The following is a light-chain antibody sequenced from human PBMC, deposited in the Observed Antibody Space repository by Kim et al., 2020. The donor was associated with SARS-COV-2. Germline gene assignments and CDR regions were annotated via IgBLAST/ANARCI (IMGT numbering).Light chain of an antibody. V-gene: IGKV3-15*01. CDR3: QQYNNWPLT. CDR1: QSVNTN. Sequence: EIVMTQSPATLSVSPGERATLSCRVSQSVNTNLAWYQQKPGQAPRLLIYGASTRATGIPARFSGSGSGTEFTLTISSLQSEDFAVYYCQQYNNWPLTFVQGTKVDIK. J-gene: IGKJ1*01. CDR2: GAS.